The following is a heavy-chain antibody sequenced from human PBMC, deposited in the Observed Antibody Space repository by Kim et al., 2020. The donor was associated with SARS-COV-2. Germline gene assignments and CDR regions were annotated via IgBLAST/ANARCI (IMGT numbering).Heavy chain of an antibody. CDR3: ARVGGQVSNGS. V-gene: IGHV4-38-2*02. J-gene: IGHJ5*02. CDR1: GYSISSGYY. CDR2: IYHSGST. Sequence: SETLSLTCTVSGYSISSGYYWGWIRQPPGKGLEWVGTIYHSGSTYYNPSLKSRLTISVDTSKNQFSRKLSSVTAADTAVYYCARVGGQVSNGSWGQGT. D-gene: IGHD2-8*01.